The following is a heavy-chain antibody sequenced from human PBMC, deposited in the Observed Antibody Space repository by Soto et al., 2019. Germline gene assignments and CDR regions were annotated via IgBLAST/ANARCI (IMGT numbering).Heavy chain of an antibody. CDR1: GFTFSSYG. CDR2: IWYDGSNK. V-gene: IGHV3-33*01. J-gene: IGHJ6*02. D-gene: IGHD2-15*01. Sequence: GGSLRLSCAASGFTFSSYGMHWVRQAPGKGLEWVAVIWYDGSNKYYADSVKGRFTISRDNSKNTLYLQMNSLRAEDTAVYYCARGYCSGGSCYFTAYYYYYGMDVWGQGTTVTVSS. CDR3: ARGYCSGGSCYFTAYYYYYGMDV.